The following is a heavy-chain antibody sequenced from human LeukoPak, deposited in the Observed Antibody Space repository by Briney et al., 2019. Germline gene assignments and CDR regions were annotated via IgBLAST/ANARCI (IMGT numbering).Heavy chain of an antibody. CDR1: GFTFSIYA. J-gene: IGHJ4*02. D-gene: IGHD3-22*01. V-gene: IGHV3-23*01. CDR3: ARGEPTSGVVVVITPVDY. Sequence: GGSLRLSCSGSGFTFSIYAMNWVRQAPGKGLEWVSGINYSDGKTSYADSVKGRFTISRDNSRNTLYLQMNSLRAEDTAVYYCARGEPTSGVVVVITPVDYWGQGTLVTVSS. CDR2: INYSDGKT.